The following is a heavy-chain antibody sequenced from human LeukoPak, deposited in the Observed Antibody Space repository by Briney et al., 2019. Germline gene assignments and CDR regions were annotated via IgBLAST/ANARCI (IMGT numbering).Heavy chain of an antibody. V-gene: IGHV4-34*01. Sequence: SETLSLTCAVYGGSFSGYYWSWIRQPPGKGLEWIGEINHSGSTNYNPSLKSRVTISVDTSKNQFSLKLSSVTAADTAMYYCARGSGNYYLLDYWGQGTLVTVSS. D-gene: IGHD1-26*01. J-gene: IGHJ4*02. CDR3: ARGSGNYYLLDY. CDR2: INHSGST. CDR1: GGSFSGYY.